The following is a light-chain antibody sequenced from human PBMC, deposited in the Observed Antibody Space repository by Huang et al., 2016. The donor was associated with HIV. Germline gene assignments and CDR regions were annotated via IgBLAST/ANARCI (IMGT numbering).Light chain of an antibody. CDR1: QGITDD. CDR3: LQDHNYPRT. V-gene: IGKV1-6*01. J-gene: IGKJ1*01. Sequence: AIQMTQSPSSLSASVGDRVTITGRASQGITDDLAWSQQKPGKAPKLLISGATTLRSGCQSRFSGSGSGTDFTLTISSLQPEDYATYYCLQDHNYPRTFGQGTKVEI. CDR2: GAT.